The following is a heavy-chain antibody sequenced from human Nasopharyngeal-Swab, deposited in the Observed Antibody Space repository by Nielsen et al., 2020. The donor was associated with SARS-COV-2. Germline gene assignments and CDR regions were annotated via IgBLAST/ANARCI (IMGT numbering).Heavy chain of an antibody. D-gene: IGHD3-22*01. Sequence: GGSLRLSCAASGFTFSNYAMTWVRQAPGKGLEWVSTISVNGDYTYYADSVKGRFTISRDNSKNTVYLQMNSLRAEDTAVYYCAKRDDYYESSGLGDWGQGTLVTVSS. V-gene: IGHV3-23*01. CDR3: AKRDDYYESSGLGD. CDR2: ISVNGDYT. J-gene: IGHJ4*02. CDR1: GFTFSNYA.